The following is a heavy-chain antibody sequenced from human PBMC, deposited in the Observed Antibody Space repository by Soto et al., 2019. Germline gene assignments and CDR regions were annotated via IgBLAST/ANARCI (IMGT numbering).Heavy chain of an antibody. V-gene: IGHV3-23*01. J-gene: IGHJ4*02. Sequence: EVQLLESGGGLVQPGGSLRLACAASGVTFSSYAMSWVRQAPGKGLEWVSGISGSGGDTNYADSVKGRFSITRDNAKNMLYVQVNSLRVEDTAVYYCARGHAYDDNSGYYGYWGQGILVTVSS. CDR2: ISGSGGDT. CDR3: ARGHAYDDNSGYYGY. D-gene: IGHD3-22*01. CDR1: GVTFSSYA.